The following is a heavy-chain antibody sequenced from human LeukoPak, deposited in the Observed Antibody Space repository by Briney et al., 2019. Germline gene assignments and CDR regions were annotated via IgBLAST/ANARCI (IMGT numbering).Heavy chain of an antibody. J-gene: IGHJ4*02. CDR3: VRAGVEMATSGGIFDY. CDR2: IYTSGST. CDR1: GGSISSYY. Sequence: SQTLSLTCTVSGGSISSYYWSWIRQPAGKGLEWIGRIYTSGSTNYNPSPKSRVTMSVDTSKNQFSLKLSSVTAADTAVYYCVRAGVEMATSGGIFDYWGQGALVTVSS. V-gene: IGHV4-4*07. D-gene: IGHD5-24*01.